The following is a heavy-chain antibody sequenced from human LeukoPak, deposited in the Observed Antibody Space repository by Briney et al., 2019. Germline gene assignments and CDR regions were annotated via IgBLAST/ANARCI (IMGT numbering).Heavy chain of an antibody. D-gene: IGHD3-10*01. V-gene: IGHV3-74*01. CDR1: RFSFSNYW. CDR2: VKSDGSNP. CDR3: ARDIVSGSGSLDY. Sequence: GGSLRLSCAASRFSFSNYWMHWARQAPGKGLVWVSRVKSDGSNPSYADSVKGRFTISRDNAENMLYLQMNTLGAEDTAVYCCARDIVSGSGSLDYWGQGTLVTVSS. J-gene: IGHJ4*02.